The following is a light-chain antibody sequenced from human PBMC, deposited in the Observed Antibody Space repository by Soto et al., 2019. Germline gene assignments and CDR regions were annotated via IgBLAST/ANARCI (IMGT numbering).Light chain of an antibody. V-gene: IGLV2-11*01. J-gene: IGLJ1*01. CDR3: SSYRSGSILFV. Sequence: QSALTQPRSVSGSPGQSVTISCTGTSSDVGGYNYVSWYQQHPGKAPKLMIYDVSKRPSGVPDRFSGSKSGNTASLTISGLQAEDEADYYCSSYRSGSILFVFGAGTKVTVL. CDR2: DVS. CDR1: SSDVGGYNY.